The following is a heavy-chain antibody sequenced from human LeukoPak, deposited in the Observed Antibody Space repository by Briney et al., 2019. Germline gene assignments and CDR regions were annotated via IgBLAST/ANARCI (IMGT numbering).Heavy chain of an antibody. V-gene: IGHV1-18*01. J-gene: IGHJ4*02. CDR2: ISAYNGNT. D-gene: IGHD3-22*01. Sequence: ASVEVSCKASGYTFTSYGISWVRQAPGQGLEWMGWISAYNGNTNYAQKLQGRVTMTTDTSTSTAYMELRSLRSDDTAVYYCARKTEAYYYDSSGPFDYWGQGTLVTVSS. CDR3: ARKTEAYYYDSSGPFDY. CDR1: GYTFTSYG.